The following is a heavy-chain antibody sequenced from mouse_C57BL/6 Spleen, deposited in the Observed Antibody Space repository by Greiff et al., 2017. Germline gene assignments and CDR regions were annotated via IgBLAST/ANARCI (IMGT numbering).Heavy chain of an antibody. CDR2: IDPSDSYT. CDR3: ARGGLRLRDAMDY. V-gene: IGHV1-50*01. Sequence: QVQLQQPGAELVKPGASVKLSCKASGYTFTSYWMQWVKQRPGQGLEWIGEIDPSDSYTNYNQKFKGKATLTVDTSSSTAYMQLSSLTSEDSAVYYCARGGLRLRDAMDYWGQGTSVTVSS. J-gene: IGHJ4*01. D-gene: IGHD3-2*02. CDR1: GYTFTSYW.